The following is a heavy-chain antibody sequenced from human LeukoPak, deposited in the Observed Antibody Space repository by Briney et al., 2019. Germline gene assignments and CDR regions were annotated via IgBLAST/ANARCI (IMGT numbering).Heavy chain of an antibody. J-gene: IGHJ6*02. Sequence: GGSLRLSRAASGFTFNNYAMNWVRQDPGKGLEWVSVISGSGGTTYYADSVKGRFTISRDSSKNTLYLQMNSLRAEDTAVYYCAKVSGGGLYYDGMDVWGQGATVTVSS. D-gene: IGHD1-14*01. CDR2: ISGSGGTT. CDR3: AKVSGGGLYYDGMDV. V-gene: IGHV3-23*01. CDR1: GFTFNNYA.